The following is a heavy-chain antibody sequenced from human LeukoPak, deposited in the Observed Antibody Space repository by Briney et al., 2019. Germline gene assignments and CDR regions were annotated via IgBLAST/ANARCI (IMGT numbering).Heavy chain of an antibody. CDR1: GFTFSSFS. J-gene: IGHJ4*02. D-gene: IGHD6-13*01. CDR3: AKDLAMIAAAGIPYYFDY. CDR2: LSTSGAAT. Sequence: GGSLRLSCAASGFTFSSFSMNWVRQAPGKGLEWVSTLSTSGAATYYADPVKGRFTISRDNSQNTLYLQMNSLRAEDTAVYYCAKDLAMIAAAGIPYYFDYWGQGTLVTVSS. V-gene: IGHV3-23*01.